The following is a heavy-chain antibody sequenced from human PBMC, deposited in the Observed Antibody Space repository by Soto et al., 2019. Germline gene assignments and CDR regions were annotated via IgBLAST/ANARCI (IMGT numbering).Heavy chain of an antibody. J-gene: IGHJ5*02. CDR3: ARVWGPYYTFDP. CDR1: GGSISSYY. D-gene: IGHD2-2*02. Sequence: QVQLQESGPGLVKPSETLSLTCTVSGGSISSYYWSWIRQPPGKGLEGIGYIDYSGSTNYNPSLKSRVTISVDTSKNQFSLKLSSVTAADTAVYYCARVWGPYYTFDPWGQGTLVTVSS. CDR2: IDYSGST. V-gene: IGHV4-59*01.